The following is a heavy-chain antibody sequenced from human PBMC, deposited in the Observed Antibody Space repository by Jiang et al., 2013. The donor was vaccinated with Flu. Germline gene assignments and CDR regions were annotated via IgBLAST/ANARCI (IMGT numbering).Heavy chain of an antibody. Sequence: VQLLESGGGLVQPGGSLRLSCAASGFTFSSYSMNWVRQAPGKGLEWVSYISSSSSTIYYADSVKGRFTISRDNAKNSLYLQMNSLRAEDTAVYYCARGSDSSGYYYYYYYGMDVWAKGPRSPSP. D-gene: IGHD3-22*01. J-gene: IGHJ6*02. CDR3: ARGSDSSGYYYYYYYGMDV. CDR1: GFTFSSYS. V-gene: IGHV3-48*01. CDR2: ISSSSSTI.